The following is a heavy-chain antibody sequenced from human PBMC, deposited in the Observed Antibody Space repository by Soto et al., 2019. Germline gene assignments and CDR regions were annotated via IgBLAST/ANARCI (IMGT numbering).Heavy chain of an antibody. CDR2: TIPIFGTA. CDR3: ARGVPVVGLHQTYFDY. V-gene: IGHV1-69*01. D-gene: IGHD6-19*01. Sequence: QVQLVQSGAEVKKPGSSVKVSCKASGGTFSSYAISWVRQAPGQGLEWMGGTIPIFGTANYAQKFQGRVTITADESTSTAYMELSSLRSEDTAVYYCARGVPVVGLHQTYFDYWGQGTLVTVSS. CDR1: GGTFSSYA. J-gene: IGHJ4*02.